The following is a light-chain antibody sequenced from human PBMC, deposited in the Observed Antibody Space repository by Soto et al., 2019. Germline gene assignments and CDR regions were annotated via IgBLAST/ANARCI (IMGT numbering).Light chain of an antibody. CDR1: SGSIASNY. CDR2: EDN. J-gene: IGLJ2*01. CDR3: QSYDSSNVV. V-gene: IGLV6-57*04. Sequence: NFLLTQPHSVSESPGKTVTISCTRSSGSIASNYVQWYQQRPGSAPTTVIYEDNQRPPGVSDRFSGSIDSSSNSASLAISGLKTEDEADYYCQSYDSSNVVFGGGTKLTVL.